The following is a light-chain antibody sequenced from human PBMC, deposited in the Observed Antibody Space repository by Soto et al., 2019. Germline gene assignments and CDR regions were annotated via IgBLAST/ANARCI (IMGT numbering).Light chain of an antibody. J-gene: IGLJ1*01. V-gene: IGLV2-14*01. CDR2: EVS. CDR3: SSYTAGGTI. CDR1: SSDIGTYNY. Sequence: QSVLTQPPSASGSLGQSVTISCTGTSSDIGTYNYVSWYQQLPGKAPKLMISEVSNRPSGVSNRFSGSKSGNTASLTISGLQAEDEADYYCSSYTAGGTIFGTGTKVTVL.